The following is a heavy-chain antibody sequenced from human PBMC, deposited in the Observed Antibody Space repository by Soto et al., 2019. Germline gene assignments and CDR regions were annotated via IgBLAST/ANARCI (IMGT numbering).Heavy chain of an antibody. J-gene: IGHJ4*02. Sequence: PGGSLRLSCAASGFTLSGSVIYWVRQPSGKGLEWVGRIRSRSNGYATAYPASVRGRFTIPRDDSKNTAYLQMNSLKTEATAVYYCSRAGYSNYDSDYWGQGTLVTVSS. CDR2: IRSRSNGYAT. CDR1: GFTLSGSV. CDR3: SRAGYSNYDSDY. V-gene: IGHV3-73*01. D-gene: IGHD5-12*01.